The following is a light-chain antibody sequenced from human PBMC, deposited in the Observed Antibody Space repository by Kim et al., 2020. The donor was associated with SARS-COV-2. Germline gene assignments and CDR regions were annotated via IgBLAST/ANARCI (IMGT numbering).Light chain of an antibody. CDR1: SGSIASNY. V-gene: IGLV6-57*01. J-gene: IGLJ3*02. Sequence: NFMLTQPHSVSESPGKTVTISCTRSSGSIASNYVQWYQQRPGSSPTTVIYEDNQRPSGVPDRFSGSSDSSSNSASLIISGLKTEDEADYYCQSYDSSIPWVFGGGTQLTVL. CDR3: QSYDSSIPWV. CDR2: EDN.